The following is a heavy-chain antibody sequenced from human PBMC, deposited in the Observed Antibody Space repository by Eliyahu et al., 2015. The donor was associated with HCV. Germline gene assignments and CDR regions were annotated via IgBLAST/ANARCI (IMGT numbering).Heavy chain of an antibody. Sequence: QITLKESGPTLVRPTQTLTLTCTLSGFSLSTXGVGVGWIRQPPGKALEWLALIYWDDDKRYSPSLNTRLTITKDTSKNQVVLTMTNMDPADTATYYCAHSGWADDCGDCTDSDAFDVWGRGTVVTVSS. J-gene: IGHJ3*01. CDR1: GFSLSTXGVG. V-gene: IGHV2-5*02. CDR3: AHSGWADDCGDCTDSDAFDV. CDR2: IYWDDDK. D-gene: IGHD4-17*01.